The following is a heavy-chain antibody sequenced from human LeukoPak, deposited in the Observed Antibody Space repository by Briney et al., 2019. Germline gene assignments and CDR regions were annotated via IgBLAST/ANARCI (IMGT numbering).Heavy chain of an antibody. D-gene: IGHD6-19*01. CDR2: INPNSGGT. V-gene: IGHV1-2*02. Sequence: ASVKVSCKASGYTFTGYYMHWARQAPGQGLEWMGWINPNSGGTNYAQKFQGRVTMTRDTSISTAYMELSRLRSDDTAVYYCASPVAVAGTSDYWGQGTLVTVSS. CDR3: ASPVAVAGTSDY. J-gene: IGHJ4*02. CDR1: GYTFTGYY.